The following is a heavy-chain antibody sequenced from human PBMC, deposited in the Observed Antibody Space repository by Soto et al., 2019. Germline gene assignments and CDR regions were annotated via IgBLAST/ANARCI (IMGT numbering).Heavy chain of an antibody. Sequence: QVQLVESGGGVVQPGRSLRLSCAASGFTFSSYGMHWVRQAPGKGLEWVAVISFDGSNKYYADSVKGRFTISRDNSKNTLYLQMNSLRAEDTAVYYCANLILTGYDYPDAFDIWGQGTMVTVSS. V-gene: IGHV3-30*18. D-gene: IGHD3-9*01. CDR1: GFTFSSYG. CDR2: ISFDGSNK. J-gene: IGHJ3*02. CDR3: ANLILTGYDYPDAFDI.